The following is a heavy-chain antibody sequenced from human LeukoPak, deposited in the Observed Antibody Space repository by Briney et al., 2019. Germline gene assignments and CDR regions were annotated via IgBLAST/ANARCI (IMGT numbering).Heavy chain of an antibody. J-gene: IGHJ4*02. CDR3: AKLYYDILTGYYGKYYFDY. V-gene: IGHV3-23*01. D-gene: IGHD3-9*01. CDR1: GFTFSSYA. Sequence: GSLRLSCAASGFTFSSYAMSWVRQAPGKGLEWVSAISGSGGSTYYADSVKGRFTISRDNSKNTLYLQMNSLRAEDTAVYYCAKLYYDILTGYYGKYYFDYWGQGTLVTVSS. CDR2: ISGSGGST.